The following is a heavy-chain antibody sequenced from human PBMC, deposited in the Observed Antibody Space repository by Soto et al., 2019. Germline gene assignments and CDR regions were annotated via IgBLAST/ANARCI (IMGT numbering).Heavy chain of an antibody. Sequence: PGGSLRLSCAASGFTFSSYWMHWVRQAPGKGLVWVSRINSDGSSTSYADSVKGRFTISRDNAKNTLYLQMNSLRAEDTAVYYCASEYSSSSAFFDYYGMDVWGQGTTVTVSS. CDR2: INSDGSST. V-gene: IGHV3-74*01. CDR3: ASEYSSSSAFFDYYGMDV. CDR1: GFTFSSYW. D-gene: IGHD6-6*01. J-gene: IGHJ6*02.